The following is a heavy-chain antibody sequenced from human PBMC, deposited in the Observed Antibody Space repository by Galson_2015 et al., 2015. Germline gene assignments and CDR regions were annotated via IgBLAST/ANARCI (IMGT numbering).Heavy chain of an antibody. CDR2: IYYSGST. J-gene: IGHJ6*03. D-gene: IGHD2-2*01. Sequence: ETLSLTCTVSGGSISSYYWSWIRQPPGKGLEWIGYIYYSGSTNYNPSLKSRVTISVDTSKNQFSLKLSSVTAADTAVYYCARTQTDIVVVPAAEYYMDVWGKGTTVTVSS. CDR1: GGSISSYY. CDR3: ARTQTDIVVVPAAEYYMDV. V-gene: IGHV4-59*01.